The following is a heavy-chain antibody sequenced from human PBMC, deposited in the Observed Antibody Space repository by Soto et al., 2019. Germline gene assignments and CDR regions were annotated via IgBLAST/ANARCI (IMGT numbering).Heavy chain of an antibody. CDR1: GFTFSSYA. D-gene: IGHD6-13*01. V-gene: IGHV3-30-3*01. Sequence: GGSLRLSCAASGFTFSSYAMHWVRQAPGKGLEWVAVISYDGSNKYYADSVKGRFTISRDNSKNTLYLQMNSLRAEDTAVYYCARDNSFYSSSWSGGLLDGYWGQGTLVTVSS. CDR2: ISYDGSNK. CDR3: ARDNSFYSSSWSGGLLDGY. J-gene: IGHJ4*02.